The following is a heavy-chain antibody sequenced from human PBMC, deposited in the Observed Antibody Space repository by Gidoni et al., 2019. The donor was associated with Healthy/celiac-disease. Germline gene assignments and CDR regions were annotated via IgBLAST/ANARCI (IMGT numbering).Heavy chain of an antibody. CDR2: ISAYNGNT. CDR1: GYTFPSYG. Sequence: QVQLVQSGAEVKKPGASVKVSCKASGYTFPSYGISWVRQAPGQGLEWMGWISAYNGNTNYAQKLQGRVTMTTDTSTSTAYMELRSLRSDDTAVYYCARDSEITIFGVVIMGGNDYWGQGTLVTVSS. CDR3: ARDSEITIFGVVIMGGNDY. V-gene: IGHV1-18*01. J-gene: IGHJ4*02. D-gene: IGHD3-3*01.